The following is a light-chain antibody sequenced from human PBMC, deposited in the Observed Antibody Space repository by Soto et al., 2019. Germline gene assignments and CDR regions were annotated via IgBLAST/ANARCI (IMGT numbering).Light chain of an antibody. CDR2: GAS. CDR1: QSVSSN. V-gene: IGKV3-15*01. Sequence: EIVMTQSPATLSVSPGEGATLSCRASQSVSSNLAWYQQKPGQAPRLLIYGASTRATGIAARFSASGSGTEFTLTISSLQYEDFAVYYCQQYTNWPLTFGGGTKVEIK. CDR3: QQYTNWPLT. J-gene: IGKJ4*01.